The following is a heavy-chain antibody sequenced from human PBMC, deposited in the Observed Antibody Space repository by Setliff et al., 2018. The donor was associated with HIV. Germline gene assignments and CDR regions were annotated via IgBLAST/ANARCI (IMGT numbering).Heavy chain of an antibody. CDR1: GNTLRNNA. Sequence: SVKVSCKASGNTLRNNAIGWVRQAPGQGLEWMGSLIPALGEPHYAQSVQGRAAITADDSTHTAYLELVNLRSDDTATFYCGRGTLYGVSDYWGPGTLVTVSS. D-gene: IGHD3-3*01. J-gene: IGHJ4*02. CDR3: GRGTLYGVSDY. V-gene: IGHV1-69*11. CDR2: LIPALGEP.